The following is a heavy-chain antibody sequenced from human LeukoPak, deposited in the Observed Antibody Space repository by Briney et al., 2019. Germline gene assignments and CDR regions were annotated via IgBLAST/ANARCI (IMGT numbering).Heavy chain of an antibody. D-gene: IGHD2-2*01. CDR1: GFAFDEHG. V-gene: IGHV3-20*04. Sequence: GALRLSCTASGFAFDEHGMSWVRQVPGKGLEWVSGINWSGGSTGYADPLRGRFTISRDNAKNSLYLQMDSLRAEDTALYYCARAPITSPFYFDFWGQGALVTVSP. CDR3: ARAPITSPFYFDF. CDR2: INWSGGST. J-gene: IGHJ4*02.